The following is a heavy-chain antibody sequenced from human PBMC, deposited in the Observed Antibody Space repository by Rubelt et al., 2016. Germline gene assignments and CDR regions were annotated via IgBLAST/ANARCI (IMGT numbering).Heavy chain of an antibody. CDR3: ARLLRSYWYFDL. CDR2: IYYSGGT. J-gene: IGHJ2*01. Sequence: GSISSGGYFWSWIRQPPGKGPEWIGSIYYSGGTYYNPSLKSRVTISVDTSKNQFSLKLSSVTAEDTAVHYCARLLRSYWYFDLWGRGTLVTVSS. CDR1: GSISSGGYF. V-gene: IGHV4-39*01.